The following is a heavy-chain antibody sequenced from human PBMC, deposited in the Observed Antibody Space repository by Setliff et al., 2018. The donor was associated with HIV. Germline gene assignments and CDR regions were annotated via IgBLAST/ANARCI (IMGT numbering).Heavy chain of an antibody. J-gene: IGHJ6*03. D-gene: IGHD6-6*01. CDR2: ISNTGNT. Sequence: PSETLSLTCTVSGGSISNYYWSWIRQPPGKGLEWVGCISNTGNTKYNPSLKSRVTISVDTSKNQFSVRLTSVTAADTAVYYCGRFQAWQLVRGYYYYLDVWGRGATVTVSS. CDR1: GGSISNYY. CDR3: GRFQAWQLVRGYYYYLDV. V-gene: IGHV4-59*01.